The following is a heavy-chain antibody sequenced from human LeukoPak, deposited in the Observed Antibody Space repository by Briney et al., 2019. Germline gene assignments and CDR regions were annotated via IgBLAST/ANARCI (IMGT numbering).Heavy chain of an antibody. CDR3: ARAPYYYGSGDSGWFDR. V-gene: IGHV1-18*01. D-gene: IGHD3-10*01. CDR1: GYTFTSYG. Sequence: ASVKVSCKASGYTFTSYGISWVRQAPGQGLEWMGWISAYNGNTNYAQKLQGRVTMTTDTSTSTAYMELRSLRSDDTAVYYCARAPYYYGSGDSGWFDRWGQGTLVTVSS. CDR2: ISAYNGNT. J-gene: IGHJ5*02.